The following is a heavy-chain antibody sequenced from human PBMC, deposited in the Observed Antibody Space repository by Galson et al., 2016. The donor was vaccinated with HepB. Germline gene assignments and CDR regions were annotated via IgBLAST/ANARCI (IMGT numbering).Heavy chain of an antibody. Sequence: VRQAPGKGLEWVASISTRRTTYYSDSVQGRFTISRDNSNNTLYLQMNGLRAEDTAVYYCAKERLVRRIFDHWGQGTLLTVSS. V-gene: IGHV3-23*01. CDR2: ISTRRTT. J-gene: IGHJ4*02. D-gene: IGHD1-1*01. CDR3: AKERLVRRIFDH.